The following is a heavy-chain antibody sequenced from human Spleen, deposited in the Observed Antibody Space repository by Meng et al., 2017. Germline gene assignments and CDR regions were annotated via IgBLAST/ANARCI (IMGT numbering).Heavy chain of an antibody. V-gene: IGHV4-39*07. CDR1: AGSFSNTNNY. Sequence: LHPQEEAPGPVKTSETLSLPSIAYAGSFSNTNNYWVWIRQPPGKGLEWIGSIHSSENTYCYPSLKSRVPISIDTSENQFSLKLSSVTAADTAVYYCARDPLLYPYSWFDPWGQGTLVIVSS. CDR3: ARDPLLYPYSWFDP. CDR2: IHSSENT. J-gene: IGHJ5*02. D-gene: IGHD2-2*02.